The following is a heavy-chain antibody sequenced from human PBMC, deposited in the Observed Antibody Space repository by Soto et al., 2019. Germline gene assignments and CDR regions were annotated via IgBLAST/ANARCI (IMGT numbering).Heavy chain of an antibody. J-gene: IGHJ6*02. Sequence: QVQLVQSGAEVKKPGASVKVSCKASGYTFTSYGISWVRQAPGQGLEWMGWISAYNGNTNYAQKLQGRVTMTTDTSTSTAYMELRSLRSDDTAVYYCASSSQAFYYYYSGMDVWGQGTTVTVSS. V-gene: IGHV1-18*01. CDR2: ISAYNGNT. D-gene: IGHD6-6*01. CDR1: GYTFTSYG. CDR3: ASSSQAFYYYYSGMDV.